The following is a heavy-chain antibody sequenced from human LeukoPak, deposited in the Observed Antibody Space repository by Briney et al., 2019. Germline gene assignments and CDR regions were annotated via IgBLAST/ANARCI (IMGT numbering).Heavy chain of an antibody. CDR2: ISAYNGNT. CDR1: GYTFTSYG. CDR3: ARDYDFWSGYYGSDY. D-gene: IGHD3-3*01. V-gene: IGHV1-18*01. Sequence: ASVKVSCKASGYTFTSYGISWVRQAPGQGLEWVGWISAYNGNTNYAQKLQGRVTMTTDTSTSTAYMELRSLRSDDTAVYYCARDYDFWSGYYGSDYWGQGTPVTVSS. J-gene: IGHJ4*02.